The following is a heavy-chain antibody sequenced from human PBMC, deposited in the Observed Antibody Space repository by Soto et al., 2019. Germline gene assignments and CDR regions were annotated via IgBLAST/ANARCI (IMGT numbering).Heavy chain of an antibody. CDR1: GGSFSGYY. V-gene: IGHV4-34*01. D-gene: IGHD3-10*01. Sequence: SETLSLTCAVYGGSFSGYYWSWIRQPPGKGLEWIGEINHSGSTNYNPSLKSRVTISVDTSKNQFSLKLSSVTAADTAVYYCARGALWIGELLYLECWGQGTLVTVSS. CDR2: INHSGST. CDR3: ARGALWIGELLYLEC. J-gene: IGHJ4*02.